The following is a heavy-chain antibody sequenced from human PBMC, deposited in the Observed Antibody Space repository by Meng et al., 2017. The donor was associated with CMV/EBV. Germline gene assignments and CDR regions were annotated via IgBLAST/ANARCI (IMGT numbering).Heavy chain of an antibody. D-gene: IGHD4-17*01. CDR1: GFTFSSYA. CDR3: ATGLGEDGDYTGDF. J-gene: IGHJ4*02. Sequence: GESLKISCAASGFTFSSYAMSWVRQAPGKGLEWVSAISGSGGSTYYADSVKGRFTTSRDNSKNTLYLQMNSLRAEDTAVYYCATGLGEDGDYTGDFWGQGTLVTVSS. V-gene: IGHV3-23*01. CDR2: ISGSGGST.